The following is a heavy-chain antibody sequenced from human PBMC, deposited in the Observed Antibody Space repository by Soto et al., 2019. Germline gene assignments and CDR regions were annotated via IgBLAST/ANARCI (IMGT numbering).Heavy chain of an antibody. CDR1: GGSLSSYY. V-gene: IGHV4-4*07. CDR2: IYMSGIT. J-gene: IGHJ4*02. D-gene: IGHD6-25*01. CDR3: ARTAAKTPTPFDY. Sequence: PSETLSLTCTVSGGSLSSYYWSYIRQSAGKGLEWIGRIYMSGITDYNPSLKSRVTMSVDRSKNQFPLKVSSVTAADTAVYYCARTAAKTPTPFDYWSQGTLVTVSS.